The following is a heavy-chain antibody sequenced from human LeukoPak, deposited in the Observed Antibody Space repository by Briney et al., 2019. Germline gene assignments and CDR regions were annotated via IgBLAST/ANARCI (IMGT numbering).Heavy chain of an antibody. D-gene: IGHD3-22*01. V-gene: IGHV1-2*06. J-gene: IGHJ4*02. CDR1: GYTFTGYY. CDR2: INPNSGGT. Sequence: ASVKVSCKASGYTFTGYYVHWVRQAPGQGLEWMGRINPNSGGTNYAQKFQGRVTMTRDTSISTAYMELSRLRSDDTAVYYCARSLTYYYDSSGYYFDYWGQGTLVTVSS. CDR3: ARSLTYYYDSSGYYFDY.